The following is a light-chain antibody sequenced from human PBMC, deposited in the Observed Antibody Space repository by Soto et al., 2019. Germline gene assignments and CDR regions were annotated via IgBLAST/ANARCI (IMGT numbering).Light chain of an antibody. J-gene: IGKJ2*01. CDR3: QQYGSSVYT. CDR1: QSVYNNY. Sequence: EIVLTQSPGTLSLSPGEVASLSCKASQSVYNNYLAWYQHKPGRSPRLLIYGASTRAAGIPDRFSGSGSGTDFTLTITRLDPEDFAIYYCQQYGSSVYTFGQGTKVEI. V-gene: IGKV3-20*01. CDR2: GAS.